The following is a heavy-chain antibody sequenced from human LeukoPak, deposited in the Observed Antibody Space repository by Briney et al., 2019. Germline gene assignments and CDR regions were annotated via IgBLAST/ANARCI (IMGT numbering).Heavy chain of an antibody. V-gene: IGHV3-21*01. J-gene: IGHJ4*02. CDR1: GFIFSSYS. Sequence: GGSLRLSCAASGFIFSSYSMNWVRQAPGKGLEWVSSISSSSSYMYYADSVKGRFTISRDNAKNSLYLQMNSLRAEDTAVYYCARGTNTAMGVDNWGQGTLVTVSS. CDR2: ISSSSSYM. CDR3: ARGTNTAMGVDN. D-gene: IGHD5-18*01.